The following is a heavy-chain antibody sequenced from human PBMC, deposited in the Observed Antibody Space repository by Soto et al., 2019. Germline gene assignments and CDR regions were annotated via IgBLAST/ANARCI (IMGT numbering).Heavy chain of an antibody. D-gene: IGHD3-22*01. CDR1: GFTFSGSA. CDR3: TSEALIDYNYYYGMDV. Sequence: EVQLVESGGGLVQPGGSLKLSCAASGFTFSGSAMHWVRQASGKGLEWVGRIRSKANSYATAYAASVKGRFTISRDDSKNTAYLQMNSLKTEDTAVYYCTSEALIDYNYYYGMDVWGQGTTVTVSS. CDR2: IRSKANSYAT. V-gene: IGHV3-73*02. J-gene: IGHJ6*02.